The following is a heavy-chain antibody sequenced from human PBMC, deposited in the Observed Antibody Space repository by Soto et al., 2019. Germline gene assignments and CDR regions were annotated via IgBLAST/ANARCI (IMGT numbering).Heavy chain of an antibody. V-gene: IGHV3-23*01. J-gene: IGHJ6*02. Sequence: GGSLRLSCAASVFTFSRYAVSWLRQAPGKGLEWVSAISGSGGSTYYADSVKGRFTISRDNSKNTLYLQMNSLRAEDTAVYYCAKADFWSGYGMDVWGQGTTVTVSS. CDR2: ISGSGGST. D-gene: IGHD3-3*01. CDR1: VFTFSRYA. CDR3: AKADFWSGYGMDV.